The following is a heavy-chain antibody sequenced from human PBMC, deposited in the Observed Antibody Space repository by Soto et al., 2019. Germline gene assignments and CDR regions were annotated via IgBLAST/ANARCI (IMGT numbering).Heavy chain of an antibody. CDR3: ATGIAAAADY. V-gene: IGHV3-21*01. D-gene: IGHD6-13*01. J-gene: IGHJ4*02. CDR1: GFTFSSYS. CDR2: ISSSSSYI. Sequence: PVGSLRLSCAASGFTFSSYSMNWVRQAPGKGLEWVSSISSSSSYIYYADSVKGRFTISRDNAKNSLYLQMNSLRAEDTAVYYCATGIAAAADYWGQGTLVTVSS.